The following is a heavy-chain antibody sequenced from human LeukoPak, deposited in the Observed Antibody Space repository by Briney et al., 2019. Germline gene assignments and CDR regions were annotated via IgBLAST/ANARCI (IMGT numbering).Heavy chain of an antibody. D-gene: IGHD3-3*01. CDR1: GVTFSTYV. V-gene: IGHV3-23*01. CDR2: ISGSGDNT. Sequence: GGSLRLSCAASGVTFSTYVMSWVRQAPGKGLEWVAGISGSGDNTYYADSVKGRFTISRDNSKNPVYLQMNRLSAEDTAVYYCAKGSCYDTGFDYRRQGTLVTVCS. J-gene: IGHJ4*02. CDR3: AKGSCYDTGFDY.